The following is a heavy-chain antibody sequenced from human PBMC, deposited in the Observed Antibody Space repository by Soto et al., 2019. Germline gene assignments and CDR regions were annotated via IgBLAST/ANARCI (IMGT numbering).Heavy chain of an antibody. CDR3: ARETGDKVDKTGDSSDWYRFDY. Sequence: SQTLSLTCAISGDSVSSNSAAWNWIRQSPSRGLEWLGRTYYRSKWYNDYAVSVKSRITINPDTSKNQFSLQLNSVTPEDTAVYYCARETGDKVDKTGDSSDWYRFDYWGQGTLVTVSS. CDR2: TYYRSKWYN. V-gene: IGHV6-1*01. J-gene: IGHJ4*02. D-gene: IGHD6-19*01. CDR1: GDSVSSNSAA.